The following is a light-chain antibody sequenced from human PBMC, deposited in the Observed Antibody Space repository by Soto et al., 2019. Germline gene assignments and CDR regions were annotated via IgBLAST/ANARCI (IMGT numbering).Light chain of an antibody. J-gene: IGLJ2*01. Sequence: SYELTQPSSVSVSPGQTARITCSGDALPKQYAYWYHQKPGQAPVLVIYKDSERPSGIPERFSGSSSGTTVTLTISGVQAEDEADYYCQSADSSGTYGVFGGGTQLTVL. V-gene: IGLV3-25*03. CDR3: QSADSSGTYGV. CDR1: ALPKQY. CDR2: KDS.